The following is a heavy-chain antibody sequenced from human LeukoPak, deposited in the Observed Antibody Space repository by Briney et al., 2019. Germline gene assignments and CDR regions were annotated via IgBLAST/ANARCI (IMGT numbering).Heavy chain of an antibody. CDR3: ARYNGPFGY. J-gene: IGHJ4*02. V-gene: IGHV4-34*01. CDR2: IYYSGST. D-gene: IGHD1-1*01. CDR1: GGSFSGYY. Sequence: MTSETLSLTCAVYGGSFSGYYWSWIRQPPGKGLDWIGSIYYSGSTYYNPSLKSRVTISVDTSKSQFSLKVSSVTAADTAVYYCARYNGPFGYWGQGTLVTVSS.